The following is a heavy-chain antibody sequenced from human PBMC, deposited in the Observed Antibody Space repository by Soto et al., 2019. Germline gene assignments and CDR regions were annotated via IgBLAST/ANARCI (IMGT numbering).Heavy chain of an antibody. CDR3: ARERDFWSGYYPNYYYYYGMDV. J-gene: IGHJ6*02. CDR2: IIPIFGTA. V-gene: IGHV1-69*13. D-gene: IGHD3-3*01. CDR1: GGTFSSYA. Sequence: ASVKVSCKASGGTFSSYAISWVRQAPGQGLEWMGGIIPIFGTANYAQKFQGRVTITADESTSTAYMELSSLRSEDTAVYYCARERDFWSGYYPNYYYYYGMDVWGQGTTVTVSS.